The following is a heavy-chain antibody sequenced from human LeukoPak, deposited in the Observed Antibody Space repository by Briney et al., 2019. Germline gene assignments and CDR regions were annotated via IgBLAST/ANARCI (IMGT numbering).Heavy chain of an antibody. CDR3: ARDKGNDYGTYDN. CDR2: SSSSGRAI. J-gene: IGHJ4*02. Sequence: GGSLRLSCAASGFPFSTYSMHWVRQTPGKGLERVSYSSSSGRAIYYADSVRGRFTMSRDNAKNSLFLQMDSLRDEDTAVYYCARDKGNDYGTYDNWGQGTLVTVSS. V-gene: IGHV3-48*02. D-gene: IGHD4-17*01. CDR1: GFPFSTYS.